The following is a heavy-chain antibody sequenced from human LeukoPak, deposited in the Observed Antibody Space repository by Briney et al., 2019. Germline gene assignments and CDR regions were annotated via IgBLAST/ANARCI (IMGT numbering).Heavy chain of an antibody. Sequence: GGSLRLSCAAYGFTFSNYAMHWVRQVPGKGLEYVSLISSNGDTTYYANSVRGRFTVSRDNSKNTLYLQMGSVRAEDMAVYYCARGHPDYWGQGTLVTVSS. CDR1: GFTFSNYA. V-gene: IGHV3-64*01. CDR3: ARGHPDY. CDR2: ISSNGDTT. J-gene: IGHJ4*02.